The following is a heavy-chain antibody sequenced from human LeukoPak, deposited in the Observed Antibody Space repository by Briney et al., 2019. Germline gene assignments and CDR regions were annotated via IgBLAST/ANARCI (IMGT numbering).Heavy chain of an antibody. V-gene: IGHV3-30*18. CDR3: AKALDYGDYVPPFDY. D-gene: IGHD4-17*01. J-gene: IGHJ4*02. CDR1: GFTFSSYG. CDR2: ISYDGSNK. Sequence: GGSLRLSCAASGFTFSSYGMHWVRQAPGKGLEWVAVISYDGSNKYYADSVKGRFTISRDNSKNTLYLQMNSLRAEDTAVYYCAKALDYGDYVPPFDYWGQGTLVTVSS.